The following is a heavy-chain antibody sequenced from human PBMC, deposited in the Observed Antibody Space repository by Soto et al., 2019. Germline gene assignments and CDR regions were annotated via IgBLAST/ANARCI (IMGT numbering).Heavy chain of an antibody. J-gene: IGHJ4*02. D-gene: IGHD2-15*01. Sequence: QVQLVQSGAEVKKPGASVKVSCKASGYTFTSYGISWVRQAPGQGLEWMGWISAYNGNTNYAQKLQGRVTMTTDTPTSTAHMELRSLRSDGTAVYYCASRYCSGGSCYSDYWCQVTLVTVSS. CDR1: GYTFTSYG. CDR2: ISAYNGNT. V-gene: IGHV1-18*01. CDR3: ASRYCSGGSCYSDY.